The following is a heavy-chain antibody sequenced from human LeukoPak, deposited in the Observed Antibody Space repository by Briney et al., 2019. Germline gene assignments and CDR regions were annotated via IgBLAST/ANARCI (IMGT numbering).Heavy chain of an antibody. Sequence: GGSLRLSCAASGFTFSSYAMSWVRQAPGEGLEWVSAISGSGGSKYYADSVKGRLTISRDNSKNTLYLQMNSLRAEDTAVYYCAKGGRSGPFDPWGQGTMVIVSS. D-gene: IGHD6-19*01. CDR1: GFTFSSYA. CDR2: ISGSGGSK. J-gene: IGHJ5*02. V-gene: IGHV3-23*01. CDR3: AKGGRSGPFDP.